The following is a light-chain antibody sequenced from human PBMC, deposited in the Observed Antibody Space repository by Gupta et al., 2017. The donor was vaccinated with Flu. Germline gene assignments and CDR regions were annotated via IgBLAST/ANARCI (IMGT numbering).Light chain of an antibody. J-gene: IGKJ2*03. CDR1: QSISSW. CDR3: QQYNSYSYR. CDR2: KAS. V-gene: IGKV1-5*03. Sequence: DIQMTQSPSTLSASVGDRVTITCRASQSISSWLAWYQQKPGKAPKRLIYKASSLESGVPSRCSGSGSGTEFTLTISSLQPDDFATYYCQQYNSYSYRFGQGTKLEIK.